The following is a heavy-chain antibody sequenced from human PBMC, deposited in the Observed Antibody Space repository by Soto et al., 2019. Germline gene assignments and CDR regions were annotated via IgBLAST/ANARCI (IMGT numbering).Heavy chain of an antibody. V-gene: IGHV4-34*01. D-gene: IGHD1-1*01. Sequence: QVQLQQWGAGLVKPSETLSLSCAVYGQSFSGHSWAWIRQPPGKGLEWIGAINESGSTYYNPSLKRRVPSSTDTSKNQFSLKLSSVSAADTAAYFCARGSGIVALPGELEDVKYDYWGQGTLVNVSS. CDR1: GQSFSGHS. CDR3: ARGSGIVALPGELEDVKYDY. J-gene: IGHJ4*02. CDR2: INESGST.